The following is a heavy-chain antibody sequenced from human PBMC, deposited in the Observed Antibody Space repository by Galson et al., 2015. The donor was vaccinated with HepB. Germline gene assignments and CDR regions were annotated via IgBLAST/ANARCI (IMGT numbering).Heavy chain of an antibody. V-gene: IGHV1-2*02. J-gene: IGHJ5*02. D-gene: IGHD4-17*01. CDR2: INPDSGVT. CDR3: ARMLGDSSPFAP. Sequence: SVKVSCKASASTFTGYYIHWVRQAPGQGLEWMGWINPDSGVTMYAQRFQDRVTMTRDTSINTAYMELRRLKSEDTAIYYCARMLGDSSPFAPWGQGTLVTVSS. CDR1: ASTFTGYY.